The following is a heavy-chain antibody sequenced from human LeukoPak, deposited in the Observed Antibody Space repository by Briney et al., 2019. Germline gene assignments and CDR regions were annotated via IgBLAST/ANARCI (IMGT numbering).Heavy chain of an antibody. J-gene: IGHJ5*02. CDR2: IIPMLGIP. V-gene: IGHV1-69*04. CDR3: AQRLSWLDP. D-gene: IGHD3-16*01. Sequence: GASVKVSCKASGGTFNSSAISWVRQAPGQGLEWVGRIIPMLGIPNYAQKFQGRVTITADTSTNTAFVELNSLRSEDTAVYYCAQRLSWLDPWGQGTRITVAS. CDR1: GGTFNSSA.